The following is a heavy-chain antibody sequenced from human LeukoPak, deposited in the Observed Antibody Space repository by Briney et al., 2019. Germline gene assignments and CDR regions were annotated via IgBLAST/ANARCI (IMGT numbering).Heavy chain of an antibody. CDR1: GFTFSSYW. V-gene: IGHV3-74*01. CDR2: INNDGSST. J-gene: IGHJ4*02. CDR3: SRGLDY. Sequence: GGSLRLSCAASGFTFSSYWMHWVRQAPGKGLVWVSRINNDGSSTSYADSMKGRFAISRDNAKNTLYLQMNSLRGEDTAVYCCSRGLDYWGQGTLVTVSS.